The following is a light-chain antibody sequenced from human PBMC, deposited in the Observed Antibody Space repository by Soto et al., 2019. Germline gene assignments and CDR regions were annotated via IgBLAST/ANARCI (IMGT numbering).Light chain of an antibody. CDR2: AAS. J-gene: IGKJ1*01. CDR3: QQSYGVPRT. Sequence: DIPLIQSPSSLSASVGDSVTIACRASRDVDTYLNWYQQKPGTAPKLLIYAASNLQTGVPSRFSASGSETDFTLIINNLQPEDFATYFCQQSYGVPRTFGQGTRVEI. CDR1: RDVDTY. V-gene: IGKV1-39*01.